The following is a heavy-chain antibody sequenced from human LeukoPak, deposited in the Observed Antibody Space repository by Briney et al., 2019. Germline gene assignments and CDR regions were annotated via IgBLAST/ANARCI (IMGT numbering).Heavy chain of an antibody. Sequence: GGSLRLSCAASGFTFSSYGMHWVRQAPGKGLEWVAVISYDGSNKYYADSVKGRFTISRDNSKNTLYLQMNSLRAEDTAVYYCAKDQPLFDYWGQGTLVTVSS. CDR3: AKDQPLFDY. J-gene: IGHJ4*02. CDR1: GFTFSSYG. CDR2: ISYDGSNK. V-gene: IGHV3-30*18.